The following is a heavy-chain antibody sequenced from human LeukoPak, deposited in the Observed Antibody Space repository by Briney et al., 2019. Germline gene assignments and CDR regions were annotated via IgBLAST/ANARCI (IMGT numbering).Heavy chain of an antibody. V-gene: IGHV4-59*01. Sequence: SETLSLTCTVSGGSISSYYWSWIRQPPGKGLEWIGYIYYSGSTNYNPSLKSRVTISVDTSKNQFSLKLSSVTAADTAVYYCARDYGLRGGAFDIWGQGTMVTVSS. D-gene: IGHD5/OR15-5a*01. CDR3: ARDYGLRGGAFDI. CDR1: GGSISSYY. CDR2: IYYSGST. J-gene: IGHJ3*02.